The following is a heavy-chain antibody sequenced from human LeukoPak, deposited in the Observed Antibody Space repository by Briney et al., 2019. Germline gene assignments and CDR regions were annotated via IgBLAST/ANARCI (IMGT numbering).Heavy chain of an antibody. Sequence: GGPLTLPCTASGFTFSSYNLNWVRQAPGKGLEWVSYISNSSSNIYYADSVKGRFNISRDNAKNSLYLQMTSLRAEDTAVYYCASYLWGNDYWGQGTLVTVSS. CDR3: ASYLWGNDY. CDR1: GFTFSSYN. J-gene: IGHJ4*02. V-gene: IGHV3-21*01. CDR2: ISNSSSNI. D-gene: IGHD1-26*01.